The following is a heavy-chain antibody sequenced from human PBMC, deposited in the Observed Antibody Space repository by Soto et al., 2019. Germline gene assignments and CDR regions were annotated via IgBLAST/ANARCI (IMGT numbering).Heavy chain of an antibody. CDR1: GYSFTSLD. Sequence: ASVEVSCRASGYSFTSLDINWERQTAGQGLEWMGWMEPSTGRTGYAQKFQVGVTMTSDTSINTAYMELTTLTSDDTAFYYCARGVSAGVDYWGQGTLVTVSS. CDR2: MEPSTGRT. D-gene: IGHD1-26*01. CDR3: ARGVSAGVDY. V-gene: IGHV1-8*01. J-gene: IGHJ4*02.